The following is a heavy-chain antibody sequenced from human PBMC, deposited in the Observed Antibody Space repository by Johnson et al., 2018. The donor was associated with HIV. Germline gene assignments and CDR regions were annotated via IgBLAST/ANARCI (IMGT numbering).Heavy chain of an antibody. CDR2: INWDGREK. D-gene: IGHD1-26*01. CDR1: GFTFSSYA. V-gene: IGHV3-7*03. J-gene: IGHJ3*02. CDR3: ARDSPRIVGVPDAFDI. Sequence: VLLVESGGGLVQPGGSLRLSCAASGFTFSSYAMSWVRQAPGKGLEWVSGINWDGREKLYVDSVTGRFTISRDHAKNSLYLQMNSLRAEDTAVYYCARDSPRIVGVPDAFDIWGQGTMVTVSS.